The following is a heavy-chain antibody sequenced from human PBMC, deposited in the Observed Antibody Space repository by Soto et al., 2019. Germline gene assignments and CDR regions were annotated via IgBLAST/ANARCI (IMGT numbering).Heavy chain of an antibody. CDR2: ISFSGST. CDR3: ATMGTPATGLYFFDY. Sequence: QVQLQESGPGLVKPSQTLSLTCTVSGGSISSGNYYWSWIRQPPGKGLGWIGFISFSGSTFYSTSLKGRVTISVATSRSQFSLNLSFVTAADTAVYYCATMGTPATGLYFFDYWGQGSLVTVSS. V-gene: IGHV4-30-4*01. D-gene: IGHD2-15*01. J-gene: IGHJ4*02. CDR1: GGSISSGNYY.